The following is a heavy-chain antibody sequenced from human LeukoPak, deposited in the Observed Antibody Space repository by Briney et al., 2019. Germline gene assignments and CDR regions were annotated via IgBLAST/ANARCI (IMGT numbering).Heavy chain of an antibody. V-gene: IGHV5-51*01. CDR3: ARHSVPGSGSSSVPY. D-gene: IGHD3-3*01. CDR2: IYPGDSDT. J-gene: IGHJ4*02. Sequence: GESLKISCKGSGYTFDTYWIGWVRQMPGKGLEWMGIIYPGDSDTRYSPSFQGQVTISADKSISTAYLQWSSLKASDTAMYYCARHSVPGSGSSSVPYWGQGTLVTVSS. CDR1: GYTFDTYW.